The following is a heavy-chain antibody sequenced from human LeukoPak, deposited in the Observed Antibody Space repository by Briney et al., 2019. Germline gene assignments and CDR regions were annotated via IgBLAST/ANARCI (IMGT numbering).Heavy chain of an antibody. CDR1: GYTFTGYY. Sequence: ASVKVSCKASGYTFTGYYMHWVRQAPGKGLEWMGGFDPEDGETIYAQKFQGRVTMTEDTSTDTAYMELSSLRSEDTAVYYCATNVLRFLEWLPTPTEGGFDPWGQGTLVTVSS. V-gene: IGHV1-24*01. CDR3: ATNVLRFLEWLPTPTEGGFDP. J-gene: IGHJ5*02. CDR2: FDPEDGET. D-gene: IGHD3-3*01.